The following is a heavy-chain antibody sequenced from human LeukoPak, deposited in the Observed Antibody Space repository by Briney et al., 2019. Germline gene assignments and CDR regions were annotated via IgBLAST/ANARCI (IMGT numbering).Heavy chain of an antibody. D-gene: IGHD2-2*01. Sequence: ASVKVSCKASGYTFTNYYMHWVRQGPGQGLEWMGRINPKSGGAIYAQKFQGRVTMTRDTSVSTAYMELSRLRSDDTAVYYCATPPASYCSSTSCYEGEGYYYYYMDVWGKGTTVTVSS. J-gene: IGHJ6*03. CDR3: ATPPASYCSSTSCYEGEGYYYYYMDV. V-gene: IGHV1-2*06. CDR1: GYTFTNYY. CDR2: INPKSGGA.